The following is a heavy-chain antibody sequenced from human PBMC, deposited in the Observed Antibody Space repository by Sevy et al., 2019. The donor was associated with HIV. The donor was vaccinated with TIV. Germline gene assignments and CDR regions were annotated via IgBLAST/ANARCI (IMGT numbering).Heavy chain of an antibody. Sequence: GGSLRLSCAASGFTFSTYDMYWVRQAPGKGLEWVAYIRYDGSNKYYADSVRGRFTISRENSKNTLYLQMNSLRAEDTAVYYCARGRKTTQEWLEELDYYYGVDVWGQGTTVTVSS. CDR1: GFTFSTYD. D-gene: IGHD2-8*01. J-gene: IGHJ6*02. CDR2: IRYDGSNK. CDR3: ARGRKTTQEWLEELDYYYGVDV. V-gene: IGHV3-30*02.